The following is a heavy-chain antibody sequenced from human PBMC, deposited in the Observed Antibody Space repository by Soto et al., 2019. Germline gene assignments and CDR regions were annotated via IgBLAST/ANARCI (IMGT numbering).Heavy chain of an antibody. D-gene: IGHD3-3*01. Sequence: GGSMRLSCAAFGFTFSSYGMHWVRQAPGKGLEWVAVISYDGSNKYYADSVKGRVTISRDNSKNTLYLQMNSLRAEDTAVYYCAKDGPHSRLRFLEWLPHYYYGMDVWGQGTTLTGSS. J-gene: IGHJ6*01. V-gene: IGHV3-30*18. CDR1: GFTFSSYG. CDR3: AKDGPHSRLRFLEWLPHYYYGMDV. CDR2: ISYDGSNK.